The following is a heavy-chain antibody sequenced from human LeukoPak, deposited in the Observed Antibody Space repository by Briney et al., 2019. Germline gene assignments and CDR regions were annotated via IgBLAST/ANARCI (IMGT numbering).Heavy chain of an antibody. CDR1: GYSISSGYF. J-gene: IGHJ5*02. Sequence: SGTLSLTCTVSGYSISSGYFWGWIRQSPVKGLEWIGSIYPSGSTYYNPSLKSRVTISVDTSKNQFSLKLSSVTAADTAVYYCARAYSSSWYFNWFDPGAREPWSPSPQ. CDR3: ARAYSSSWYFNWFDP. CDR2: IYPSGST. D-gene: IGHD6-13*01. V-gene: IGHV4-38-2*02.